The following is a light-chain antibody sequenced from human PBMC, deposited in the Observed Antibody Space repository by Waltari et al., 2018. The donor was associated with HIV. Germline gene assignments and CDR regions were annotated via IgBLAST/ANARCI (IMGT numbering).Light chain of an antibody. CDR1: QSVRSSY. CDR3: QQYGSSLVT. J-gene: IGKJ4*01. Sequence: EIVLTQSPGTLSLSPGERATLSGRASQSVRSSYLAWYQQKPGQAPRLLIYGASSRATDIPDRFSGSGSGTDFTLTISRLEPEDFAVYYCQQYGSSLVTFGGGTKVEIK. V-gene: IGKV3-20*01. CDR2: GAS.